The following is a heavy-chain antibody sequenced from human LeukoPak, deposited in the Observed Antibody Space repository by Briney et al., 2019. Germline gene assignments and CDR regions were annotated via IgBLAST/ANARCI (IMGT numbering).Heavy chain of an antibody. Sequence: GPTLVKPTQTLTLTCTFSGFSLSTSGVGVGWIRQPPGKALEWLALIYWDDDKRYSPSLKSRLTITKDTSKNQVVLTMTNMDPVDTATYYCAHTKTTYYDILTGFIYIRNWFDPWGQGTLVTVSS. CDR1: GFSLSTSGVG. D-gene: IGHD3-9*01. V-gene: IGHV2-5*02. CDR3: AHTKTTYYDILTGFIYIRNWFDP. CDR2: IYWDDDK. J-gene: IGHJ5*02.